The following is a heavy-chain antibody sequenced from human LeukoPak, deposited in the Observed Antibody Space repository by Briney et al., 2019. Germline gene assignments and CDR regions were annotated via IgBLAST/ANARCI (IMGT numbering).Heavy chain of an antibody. Sequence: PGGSLRLSCTASGFTFSGFSMHWVRQAPGKGLEWLSYISTSSRSTYYADSVKGRFTISRDNAKNTLFLDMHSLRPGDSAVYYCARSAARGVACDYWGQGTLLTVSS. D-gene: IGHD3-10*01. CDR1: GFTFSGFS. J-gene: IGHJ4*02. V-gene: IGHV3-48*01. CDR3: ARSAARGVACDY. CDR2: ISTSSRST.